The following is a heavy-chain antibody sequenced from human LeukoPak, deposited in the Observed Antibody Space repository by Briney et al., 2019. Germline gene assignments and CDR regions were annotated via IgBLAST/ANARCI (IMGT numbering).Heavy chain of an antibody. D-gene: IGHD6-13*01. CDR1: GDSISSSTYY. CDR3: ARDRFEYSSSWAPSFDY. Sequence: PSETLSLTCSVSGDSISSSTYYWGWIRQPPGKGLEWIGSIYYSGSTYYNPSLKSRVTISVDTSKNQFSLKLSSVTAADTAVYYCARDRFEYSSSWAPSFDYWGQGTLVTVSS. CDR2: IYYSGST. J-gene: IGHJ4*02. V-gene: IGHV4-39*07.